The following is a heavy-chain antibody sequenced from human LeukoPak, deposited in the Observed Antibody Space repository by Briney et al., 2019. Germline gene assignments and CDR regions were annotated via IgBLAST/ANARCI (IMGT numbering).Heavy chain of an antibody. Sequence: SETLSLTCTVSGGSISSYYWSWIRQPPGKGLEWIGYIYYSGSTNYNPSLKSRVTIPVDTSKNQFSLKLSSVTAADTAVYYCARDLLTGITGTKAGAFDIWGQGTMVTVSS. CDR1: GGSISSYY. CDR3: ARDLLTGITGTKAGAFDI. J-gene: IGHJ3*02. D-gene: IGHD1-7*01. CDR2: IYYSGST. V-gene: IGHV4-59*12.